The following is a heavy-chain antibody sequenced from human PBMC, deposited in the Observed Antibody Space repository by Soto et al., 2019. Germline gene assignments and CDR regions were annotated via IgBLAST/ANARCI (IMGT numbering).Heavy chain of an antibody. CDR3: AKDTYFRDSSGYYVFDY. CDR1: GFTFYTYW. V-gene: IGHV3-7*01. Sequence: HPGGSLRLSCGASGFTFYTYWMNWVRQAPGKGLEWVANIKQDGNEKYYVDSVKGRFTISRDNSKNMVFLHMNSLRPEDTAVYHCAKDTYFRDSSGYYVFDYWGQGTLVTVSS. J-gene: IGHJ4*02. CDR2: IKQDGNEK. D-gene: IGHD3-22*01.